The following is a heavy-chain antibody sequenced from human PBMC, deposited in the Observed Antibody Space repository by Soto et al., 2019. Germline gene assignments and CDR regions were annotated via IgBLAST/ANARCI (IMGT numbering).Heavy chain of an antibody. V-gene: IGHV3-48*02. J-gene: IGHJ6*02. CDR3: ARAPFLYGMDV. CDR1: GFTFSSYS. CDR2: ISSSSSTI. Sequence: EVQLVESGGGLVQPGGSLRLSCAASGFTFSSYSMNWVRQAPGKGLEWVSYISSSSSTIYYADSVKGRFTISRDNAKNSLYLPMNSLRDEDTAVYYCARAPFLYGMDVWGQGTTVTFSS.